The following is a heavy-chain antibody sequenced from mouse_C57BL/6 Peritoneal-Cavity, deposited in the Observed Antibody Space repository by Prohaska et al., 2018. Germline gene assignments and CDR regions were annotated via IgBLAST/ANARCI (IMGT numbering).Heavy chain of an antibody. CDR2: ILPGSGST. J-gene: IGHJ2*01. CDR1: GYTFTGYW. V-gene: IGHV1-9*01. D-gene: IGHD1-1*01. CDR3: ERGTTVPDFDY. Sequence: KLSCKATGYTFTGYWIEWVKQRPGHGLEWIGEILPGSGSTNYNEKFKGKATFTADTSSNTAYMQLSSLTTEDSGIYYCERGTTVPDFDYWGQGTTLTVSS.